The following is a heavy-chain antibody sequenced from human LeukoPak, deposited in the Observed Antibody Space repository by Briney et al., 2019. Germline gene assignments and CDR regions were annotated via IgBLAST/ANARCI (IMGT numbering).Heavy chain of an antibody. V-gene: IGHV3-48*03. CDR2: ISSSGSTI. J-gene: IGHJ4*02. D-gene: IGHD6-19*01. CDR3: ARDGVRGWIDY. CDR1: GFTLSSYE. Sequence: GGSLRLSCAASGFTLSSYEMNWVRQAPGKGLEWVSYISSSGSTIYYADSVKGRFTISRDNAKNSLYLQMNSLRAEDTAVYYCARDGVRGWIDYWGQGTLVTVSS.